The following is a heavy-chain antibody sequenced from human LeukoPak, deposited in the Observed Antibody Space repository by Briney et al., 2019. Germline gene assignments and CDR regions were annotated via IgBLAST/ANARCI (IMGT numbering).Heavy chain of an antibody. CDR2: IYPADSGI. J-gene: IGHJ3*02. CDR3: ARHTGSHCSGGSCYLQAFDI. V-gene: IGHV5-51*01. D-gene: IGHD2-15*01. Sequence: KVSCKASGGTFSSYAISWVRQMPGKGLEWMGIIYPADSGIRYSPSFQGQVTISADKSISTAYLQWSSLKASDTAMYYCARHTGSHCSGGSCYLQAFDIWGHGTMVTVSS. CDR1: GGTFSSYA.